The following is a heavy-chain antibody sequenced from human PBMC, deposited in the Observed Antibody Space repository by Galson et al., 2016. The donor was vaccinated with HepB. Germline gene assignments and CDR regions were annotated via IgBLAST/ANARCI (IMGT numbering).Heavy chain of an antibody. CDR2: INANSGGP. J-gene: IGHJ4*02. CDR1: GVTFSSDG. Sequence: SCKASGVTFSSDGITWVRQAPGQGLEWMGWINANSGGPNYAQKFQGRVTMTRDTSISTAYMELSRLRSDDTAVYYCARPPYGGNDYWGQGTLVTVSS. CDR3: ARPPYGGNDY. D-gene: IGHD4-23*01. V-gene: IGHV1-2*02.